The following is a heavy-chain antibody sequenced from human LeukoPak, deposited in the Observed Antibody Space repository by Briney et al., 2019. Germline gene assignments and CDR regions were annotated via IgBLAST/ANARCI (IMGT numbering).Heavy chain of an antibody. J-gene: IGHJ6*03. D-gene: IGHD1-26*01. CDR2: IWYDGSDK. CDR3: ASGSRRPSSYYYMDV. CDR1: GFTFSSYG. V-gene: IGHV3-33*01. Sequence: GRSLRLSCAASGFTFSSYGMHWVRQAPGKGLEWVAVIWYDGSDKYYADSVKGRFTISRDNSKNTLYLQMNSLRAEDTAVYYCASGSRRPSSYYYMDVWGKGTTVTVSS.